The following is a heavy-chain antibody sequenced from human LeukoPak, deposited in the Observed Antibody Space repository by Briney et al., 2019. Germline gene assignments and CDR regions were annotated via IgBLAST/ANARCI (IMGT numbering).Heavy chain of an antibody. CDR3: VSGLPGGLDP. V-gene: IGHV3-13*01. D-gene: IGHD2-15*01. CDR2: YSSAGDT. Sequence: GGSLRLSCAASGFTFSIYEMDWVRQPTGEGVEWDPSYSSAGDTFFSVSVKGRFTISRENAKHSLYLQMNSLGVGDTAVYYCVSGLPGGLDPWGQGTLVTVSS. CDR1: GFTFSIYE. J-gene: IGHJ5*02.